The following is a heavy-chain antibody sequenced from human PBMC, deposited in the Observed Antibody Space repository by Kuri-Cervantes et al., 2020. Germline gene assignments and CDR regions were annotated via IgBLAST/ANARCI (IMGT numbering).Heavy chain of an antibody. J-gene: IGHJ4*02. CDR2: INRGGST. Sequence: SQTLSLTCAVYGGAFSGYYWSWIRQPPGKGLEWIGEINRGGSTNYNPSLKSRVTISVDTSKNQFSLKLTSVTAADTAVYYCAMYYIGGGGRGYWGQGSLVTVSS. CDR1: GGAFSGYY. CDR3: AMYYIGGGGRGY. D-gene: IGHD3-10*01. V-gene: IGHV4-34*01.